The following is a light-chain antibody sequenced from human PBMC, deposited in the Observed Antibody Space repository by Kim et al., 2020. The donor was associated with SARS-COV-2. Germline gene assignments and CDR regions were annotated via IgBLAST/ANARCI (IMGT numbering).Light chain of an antibody. CDR1: QSISNNY. V-gene: IGKV3-20*01. Sequence: SPGKRATLSCRASQSISNNYLAWYQHKPGQAPRLLIYAASSRATGIPDRFSGSGSGTDFTLTISRLEPESFAVYYCQQYATAPLTFGQGTRLEIK. J-gene: IGKJ5*01. CDR2: AAS. CDR3: QQYATAPLT.